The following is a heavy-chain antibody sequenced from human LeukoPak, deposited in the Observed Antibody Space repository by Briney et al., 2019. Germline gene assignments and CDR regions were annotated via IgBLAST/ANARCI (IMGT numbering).Heavy chain of an antibody. J-gene: IGHJ4*02. CDR1: GFSFSNYV. D-gene: IGHD2-2*01. Sequence: GKSLRLSCAASGFSFSNYVIQWVRQAPGKGLEWVAVTWSDGSDKYYADSVKGRFSISRDNSKNTLHLQMNGLRAEDTALYFCPRAQSVPLSYYLDLWGQGNLVTVFS. CDR3: PRAQSVPLSYYLDL. V-gene: IGHV3-33*01. CDR2: TWSDGSDK.